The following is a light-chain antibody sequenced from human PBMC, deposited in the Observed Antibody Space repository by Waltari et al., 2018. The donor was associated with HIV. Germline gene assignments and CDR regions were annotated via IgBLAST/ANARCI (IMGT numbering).Light chain of an antibody. Sequence: QSVLTQPPSASGTPGQRVSIPCSGSSSNIGSNYVYWYKQLPGTAPKVLIDRNRHRPSGVPDRFSGSKSGTSASLAISGLRSEDEADYYCAAWDDSLSGFVFGTGTTVTVL. CDR1: SSNIGSNY. J-gene: IGLJ1*01. CDR2: RNR. V-gene: IGLV1-47*01. CDR3: AAWDDSLSGFV.